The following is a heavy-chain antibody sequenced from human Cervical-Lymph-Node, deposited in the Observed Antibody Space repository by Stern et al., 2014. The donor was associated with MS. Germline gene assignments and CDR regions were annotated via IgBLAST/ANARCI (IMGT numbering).Heavy chain of an antibody. J-gene: IGHJ4*02. CDR1: GYTFTSYW. V-gene: IGHV5-51*01. Sequence: QLVQSGPEVKRPGESLKISCQASGYTFTSYWIGWVRQMPGKGLEWTAIIFPGGSDIRYSPSFQGQVTISADKSSSTAYLQWNTLKASDTAIYYCARQRYFDYWGQGTLVTVSS. CDR2: IFPGGSDI. CDR3: ARQRYFDY.